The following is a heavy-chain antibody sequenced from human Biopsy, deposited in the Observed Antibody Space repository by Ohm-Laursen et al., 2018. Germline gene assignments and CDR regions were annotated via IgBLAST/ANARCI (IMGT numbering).Heavy chain of an antibody. Sequence: SETLSLTCAVSGYSVTNDYYWGWIRQPPGQGLEWIGNIYYDGITYYTPSHKSRVAMAGDTSKTQSSLRLTSVTAADTAVYYCARVAGGYAYYYGMDVWGQGTTVIVSS. CDR1: GYSVTNDYY. V-gene: IGHV4-38-2*01. J-gene: IGHJ6*02. CDR2: IYYDGIT. D-gene: IGHD5-12*01. CDR3: ARVAGGYAYYYGMDV.